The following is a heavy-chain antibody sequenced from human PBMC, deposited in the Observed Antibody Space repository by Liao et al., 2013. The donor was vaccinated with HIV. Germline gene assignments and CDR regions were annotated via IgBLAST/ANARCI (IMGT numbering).Heavy chain of an antibody. J-gene: IGHJ4*02. CDR2: IYYSGST. D-gene: IGHD3-3*01. CDR1: GGSISSSSYY. Sequence: QVQLQESGPGLVKPSETLSLTCTVSGGSISSSSYYWGWIRQPPGKGLEWIGSIYYSGSTYYNPSLKSRVTISVDTSKNQFSLKLSSVTAADTAVYYCARCNIWSGYYSWGQGTLVTVSS. V-gene: IGHV4-39*07. CDR3: ARCNIWSGYYS.